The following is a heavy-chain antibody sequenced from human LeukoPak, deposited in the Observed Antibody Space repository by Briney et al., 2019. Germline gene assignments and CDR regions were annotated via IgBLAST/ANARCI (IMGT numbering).Heavy chain of an antibody. CDR2: ISGSGGST. V-gene: IGHV3-23*01. Sequence: GGSLRLSCAASGFTLSSYAMSWVRQAPGKGLERVSAISGSGGSTYYADSVTGRFTISRDNSKNTLYLQMNSLRAEDTAVYYCAKDGRKREPDYYYYYMDVWGKGTTVTVSS. CDR1: GFTLSSYA. D-gene: IGHD1-14*01. J-gene: IGHJ6*03. CDR3: AKDGRKREPDYYYYYMDV.